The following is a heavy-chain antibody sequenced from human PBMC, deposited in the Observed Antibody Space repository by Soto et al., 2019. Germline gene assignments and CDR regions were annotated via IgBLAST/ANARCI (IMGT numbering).Heavy chain of an antibody. CDR2: IRSKAYGGTT. V-gene: IGHV3-49*03. CDR1: GFTFGDYT. D-gene: IGHD4-17*01. CDR3: ARDVASYDYGDFYGMDV. Sequence: LRLSCTASGFTFGDYTMAWFRQAPGGGLEWVSFIRSKAYGGTTEYAASVKGRFTISRDDSKSIAYLQMNRLQSEDTAVYYCARDVASYDYGDFYGMDVWGQGTTVTVSS. J-gene: IGHJ6*02.